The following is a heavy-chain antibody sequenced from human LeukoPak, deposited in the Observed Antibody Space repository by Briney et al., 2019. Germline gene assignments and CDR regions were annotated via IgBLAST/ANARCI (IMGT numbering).Heavy chain of an antibody. Sequence: GGSLRLSCEASGFTFSAYAMTWVRQAPGKGLEWVANIKQDGSEKYYVDSVKGRSTISRDNAKNSLYLQMNSLRAEDTAVYYCARAGLWLCPDYWGQGTLVTVSS. CDR2: IKQDGSEK. CDR3: ARAGLWLCPDY. D-gene: IGHD2-2*01. V-gene: IGHV3-7*05. CDR1: GFTFSAYA. J-gene: IGHJ4*02.